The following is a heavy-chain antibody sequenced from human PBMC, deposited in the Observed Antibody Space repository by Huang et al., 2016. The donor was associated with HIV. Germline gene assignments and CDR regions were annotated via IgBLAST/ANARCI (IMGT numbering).Heavy chain of an antibody. CDR2: IYWNDNK. CDR3: AHNDCRGVSCYSDWFDP. CDR1: GFSLSTTGVG. V-gene: IGHV2-5*01. Sequence: QITLKESGPTLVKPTQNLTLTCTCSGFSLSTTGVGVGWIRQPPGKALEWLALIYWNDNKRYNPSLKNRLTITKDTSKNQVVLTMTNMDPVDTATYYCAHNDCRGVSCYSDWFDPWGQGTLVTVSS. D-gene: IGHD2-15*01. J-gene: IGHJ5*02.